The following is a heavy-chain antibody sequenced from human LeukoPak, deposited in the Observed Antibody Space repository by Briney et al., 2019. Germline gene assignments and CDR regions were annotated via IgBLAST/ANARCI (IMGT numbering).Heavy chain of an antibody. D-gene: IGHD2-2*01. J-gene: IGHJ4*02. CDR2: MNPNNGNT. V-gene: IGHV1-8*01. CDR1: GYTFTSYD. CDR3: ARNLMYCSSTTCYLDY. Sequence: ASVKVSCKASGYTFTSYDINWVRQATGQGLEWMGLMNPNNGNTVYAQKFQGRVTMTRDTSISTAHLELSSLRSEDTAVYYCARNLMYCSSTTCYLDYWGQGTLVTVSS.